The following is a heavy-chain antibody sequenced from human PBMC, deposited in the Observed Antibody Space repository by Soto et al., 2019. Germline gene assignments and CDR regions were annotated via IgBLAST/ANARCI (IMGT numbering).Heavy chain of an antibody. V-gene: IGHV3-30*18. CDR3: AKDSWLGFRFLEWSLFSGDQYGMDV. D-gene: IGHD3-3*01. CDR2: ISYDGSNK. CDR1: GFTFSSYG. J-gene: IGHJ6*02. Sequence: GGSLRLSCAASGFTFSSYGMHWVRQAPGKGLEWVAVISYDGSNKYYADSVKGRFTISRDNSKNKLYLQMNSLRAEDTAEYYCAKDSWLGFRFLEWSLFSGDQYGMDVWGQGTTVTVSS.